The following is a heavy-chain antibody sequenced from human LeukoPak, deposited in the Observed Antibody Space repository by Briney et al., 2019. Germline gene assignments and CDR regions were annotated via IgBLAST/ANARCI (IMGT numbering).Heavy chain of an antibody. V-gene: IGHV3-23*01. CDR2: IRGGGDT. Sequence: GGSLRLFCAASGFSFSDYAMSWVREARARGREGVSSIRGGGDTFYADSVKGRFTLSRDDSRNMVYLKLTNLRVEDTAIYYCAKANWVSNADAVWWGQGTQFTVSS. CDR1: GFSFSDYA. CDR3: AKANWVSNADAVW. J-gene: IGHJ4*02. D-gene: IGHD1-1*01.